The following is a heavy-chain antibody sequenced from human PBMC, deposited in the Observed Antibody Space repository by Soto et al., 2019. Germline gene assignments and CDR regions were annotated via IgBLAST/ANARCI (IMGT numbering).Heavy chain of an antibody. CDR3: ARVDTAMVTPDY. V-gene: IGHV4-59*01. CDR2: IYYSGST. Sequence: PSAPLSLTCTVSGGSISGYCWSWSRQPPGKGLEWIGYIYYSGSTNYNPSLKSRVTISVDTSKNQFSLKLSSVTAADTAVYYCARVDTAMVTPDYWGQGTLVTVSS. J-gene: IGHJ4*02. CDR1: GGSISGYC. D-gene: IGHD5-18*01.